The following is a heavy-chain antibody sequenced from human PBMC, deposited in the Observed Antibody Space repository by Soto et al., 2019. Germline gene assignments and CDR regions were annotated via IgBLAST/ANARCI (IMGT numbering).Heavy chain of an antibody. CDR2: HNGYNGQT. CDR1: ETTFSTYL. CDR3: GGPHDGAGLGT. V-gene: IGHV1-3*01. Sequence: ASVKVSCKASETTFSTYLVHWVRQVHGQGLAWMGWHNGYNGQTEYSQKFQGRVTITRATSAKTAYLELRSLTSEDTSVYYCGGPHDGAGLGTWGQGTLVTVSS. D-gene: IGHD1-1*01. J-gene: IGHJ5*02.